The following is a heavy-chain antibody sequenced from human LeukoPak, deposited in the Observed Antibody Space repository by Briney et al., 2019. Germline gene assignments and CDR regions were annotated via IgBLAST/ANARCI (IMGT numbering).Heavy chain of an antibody. Sequence: PGGTLRLSCAASGFTFRSYGMSWVRQAPGKGLGWVSSISSSSSYIYYADSVKGRFTISRDNAKNSLYLQMNSLRAEDTAVYYCATDYYDSSGYLRAFDYWGQGTLVTVSS. J-gene: IGHJ4*02. CDR2: ISSSSSYI. D-gene: IGHD3-22*01. V-gene: IGHV3-21*04. CDR3: ATDYYDSSGYLRAFDY. CDR1: GFTFRSYG.